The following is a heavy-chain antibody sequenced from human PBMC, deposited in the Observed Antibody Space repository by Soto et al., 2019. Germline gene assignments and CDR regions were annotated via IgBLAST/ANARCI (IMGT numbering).Heavy chain of an antibody. CDR2: IYTTGAT. CDR1: GDSISRKY. V-gene: IGHV4-4*07. J-gene: IGHJ4*02. D-gene: IGHD4-17*01. Sequence: SETLSLTCSVSGDSISRKYWSWLRQPAGGGLEWIGRIYTTGATNYNSSLKSRVSMSVDASKNQFSLRLTSVTAADTAVYFCAMTVIAPSPYLDHWGQGLLVTVSS. CDR3: AMTVIAPSPYLDH.